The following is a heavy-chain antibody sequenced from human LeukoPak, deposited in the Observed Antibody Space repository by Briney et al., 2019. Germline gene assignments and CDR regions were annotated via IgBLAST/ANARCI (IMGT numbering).Heavy chain of an antibody. Sequence: QAGGSLRLSCATSGFTFSSYWMHWVRQAPGEGLVWVSRIYGDGRNPNYADSVKGRFTISGDSAKSTLYLQMNNLRAEDTAVYFCAVDTIFAARVSWRQGTLVTVSS. V-gene: IGHV3-74*01. CDR1: GFTFSSYW. D-gene: IGHD3-3*01. CDR3: AVDTIFAARVS. CDR2: IYGDGRNP. J-gene: IGHJ5*02.